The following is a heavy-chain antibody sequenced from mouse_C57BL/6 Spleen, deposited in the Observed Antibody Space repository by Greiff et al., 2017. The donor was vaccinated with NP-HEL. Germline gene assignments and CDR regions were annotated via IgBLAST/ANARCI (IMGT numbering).Heavy chain of an antibody. CDR1: GYTFTSYW. CDR2: IDPSDSET. J-gene: IGHJ1*03. D-gene: IGHD2-1*01. CDR3: ARSSYGNYWYFDV. Sequence: VQLQQSGAELVRPGSSVKLSCKASGYTFTSYWMHWVKQRPIQGLEWIGNIDPSDSETHYNQKFKDKATLTVDKSSSTAYMQLSSLTSEDSAVYYCARSSYGNYWYFDVWGTRTTVTVSS. V-gene: IGHV1-52*01.